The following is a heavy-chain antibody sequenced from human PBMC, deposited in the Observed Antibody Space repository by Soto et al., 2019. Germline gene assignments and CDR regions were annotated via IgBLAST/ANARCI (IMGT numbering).Heavy chain of an antibody. CDR3: ARDGYYSDSSGYYIFDY. CDR1: GYTFTSYD. CDR2: MSPNSGNT. J-gene: IGHJ4*02. V-gene: IGHV1-8*01. D-gene: IGHD3-22*01. Sequence: QVQLVQSGAEVKKPGASVKVSCKASGYTFTSYDINWVRQATGQGLEWMGWMSPNSGNTDYAQKFQGRVTMTRNTSISTAYMELSSLRSEDTAVYYCARDGYYSDSSGYYIFDYWGQGTLVTVSS.